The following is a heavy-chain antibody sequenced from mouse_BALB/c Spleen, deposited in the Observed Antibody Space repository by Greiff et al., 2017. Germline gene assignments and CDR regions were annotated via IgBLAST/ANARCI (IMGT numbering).Heavy chain of an antibody. CDR1: GYTFTSYW. J-gene: IGHJ2*01. CDR2: INPSTGYT. D-gene: IGHD1-1*01. Sequence: VQLQQSGAELAKPGASVKMSCKASGYTFTSYWMHWVKQRPGQGLEWIGYINPSTGYTEYNQKFKDKATLTADKSSNTAYMQLSSLTSEDSAVYYCAIITTLRDYWGQGTTLTVSS. V-gene: IGHV1-7*01. CDR3: AIITTLRDY.